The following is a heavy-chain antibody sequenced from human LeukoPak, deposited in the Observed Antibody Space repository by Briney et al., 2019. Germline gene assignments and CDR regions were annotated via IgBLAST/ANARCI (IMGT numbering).Heavy chain of an antibody. CDR2: IIPIFGTA. Sequence: SVKVSCKASGYTFTSYGISWVRQAPGQGLEWMGGIIPIFGTANYAQKFQGRVTITTDESTSTAYMELSSLRSEDTAVYYCARDRGRIFGVVSPRGTATAFDIWGQGTMVTVSS. V-gene: IGHV1-69*05. CDR1: GYTFTSYG. J-gene: IGHJ3*02. CDR3: ARDRGRIFGVVSPRGTATAFDI. D-gene: IGHD3-3*01.